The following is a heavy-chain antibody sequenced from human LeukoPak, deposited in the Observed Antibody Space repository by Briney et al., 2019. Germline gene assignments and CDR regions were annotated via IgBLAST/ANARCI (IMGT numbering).Heavy chain of an antibody. D-gene: IGHD2-2*01. J-gene: IGHJ5*02. CDR2: IYTSGST. V-gene: IGHV4-4*07. CDR1: GGSISSYY. Sequence: SEALSLTCSVSGGSISSYYWSWIRQPAGKGREWIGRIYTSGSTNYNPSLKSRVTMSVDTSKNQFSLKLSSVTAADTAVYYCARESVGIVVVPAAKGSGFDPWGQGTLVTVSS. CDR3: ARESVGIVVVPAAKGSGFDP.